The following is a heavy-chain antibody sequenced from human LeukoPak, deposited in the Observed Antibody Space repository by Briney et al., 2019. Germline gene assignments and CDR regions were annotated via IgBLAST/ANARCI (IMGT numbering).Heavy chain of an antibody. J-gene: IGHJ4*02. Sequence: GASVKVSCKASGYTFTSYGISWVRQAPGQGLEWMGWISAYNGNTNYAQKFQGRVTMTTDTSTSTAYMELRSLRSDDTAVYYCARIWDYDFWSGYYTHDYWGQGTLVTVSS. CDR2: ISAYNGNT. CDR3: ARIWDYDFWSGYYTHDY. D-gene: IGHD3-3*01. CDR1: GYTFTSYG. V-gene: IGHV1-18*01.